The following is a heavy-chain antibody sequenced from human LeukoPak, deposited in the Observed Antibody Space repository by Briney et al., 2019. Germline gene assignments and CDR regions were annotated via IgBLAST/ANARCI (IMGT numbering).Heavy chain of an antibody. CDR2: ISASGGST. J-gene: IGHJ4*02. CDR3: AKDPEYCSSTSCYHSTGDY. D-gene: IGHD2-2*01. V-gene: IGHV3-23*01. CDR1: GFTFSSSA. Sequence: GGSLRLSCAASGFTFSSSAMSWVRQVPGKGLEWVSGISASGGSTYYADSVRGRFTISRDNSKNTLYVQMNSLRDEDTAVYYCAKDPEYCSSTSCYHSTGDYWGQGTLVTVSS.